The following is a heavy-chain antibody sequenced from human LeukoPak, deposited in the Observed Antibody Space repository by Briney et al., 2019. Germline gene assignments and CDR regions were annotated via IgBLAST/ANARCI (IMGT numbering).Heavy chain of an antibody. CDR3: TKGFGWDAFFDS. Sequence: PGGSLRLSCGASGFTFSSYPMSWVRQAPGKVLEWVSAIAGRGDNTYYAASVKGRFTISRDNSKNTVSLQMRSLRAEDTAVYYCTKGFGWDAFFDSWGQGTLVTVSS. J-gene: IGHJ4*02. CDR2: IAGRGDNT. V-gene: IGHV3-23*01. CDR1: GFTFSSYP. D-gene: IGHD6-19*01.